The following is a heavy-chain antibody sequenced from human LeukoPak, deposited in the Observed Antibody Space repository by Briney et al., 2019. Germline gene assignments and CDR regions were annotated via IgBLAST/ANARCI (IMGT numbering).Heavy chain of an antibody. CDR1: GFTFRNYG. CDR2: ISGIGGTT. J-gene: IGHJ6*03. V-gene: IGHV3-23*01. CDR3: AKIGRSYDFWTGYYEEEVDYMDV. Sequence: GGTLRLSCAASGFTFRNYGMSWVRQAPGKGLEWVSGISGIGGTTYYADSVKGRFTISRDNSKNTLYLQMNSLRAEDTAVYYCAKIGRSYDFWTGYYEEEVDYMDVWGKGTTVTVSS. D-gene: IGHD3-3*01.